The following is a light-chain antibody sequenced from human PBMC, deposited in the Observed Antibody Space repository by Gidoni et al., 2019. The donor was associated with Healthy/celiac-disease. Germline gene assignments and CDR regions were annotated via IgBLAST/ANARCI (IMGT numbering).Light chain of an antibody. CDR3: QQYVSSPLYT. V-gene: IGKV3-20*01. CDR1: QSVSSSY. J-gene: IGKJ2*01. Sequence: EMVLTQSPGTLSLSPGERATLSCRASQSVSSSYLAWYQQKPGQAPRLLIYGASRRATGIPDRFSGSGSGTDFTLTISRLEPEDFAVYYCQQYVSSPLYTFGQGTKLDIK. CDR2: GAS.